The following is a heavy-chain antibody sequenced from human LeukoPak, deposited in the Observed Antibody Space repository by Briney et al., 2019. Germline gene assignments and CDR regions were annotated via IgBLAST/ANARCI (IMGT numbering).Heavy chain of an antibody. V-gene: IGHV4-34*01. CDR3: ARQHYDYVWGSYRRRGFDY. J-gene: IGHJ4*02. D-gene: IGHD3-16*02. CDR1: GGSFSGYY. CDR2: INHSGST. Sequence: SETLSLTCAVYGGSFSGYYWSWIRQPPGKGLEWIGEINHSGSTNYNPSLKSRVTISVGTSKNQCSLKLSSVTAADTAVYYCARQHYDYVWGSYRRRGFDYWGQGTLVTVSS.